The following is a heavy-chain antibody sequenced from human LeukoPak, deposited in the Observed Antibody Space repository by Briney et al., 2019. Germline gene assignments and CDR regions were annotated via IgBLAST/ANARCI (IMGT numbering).Heavy chain of an antibody. D-gene: IGHD3/OR15-3a*01. V-gene: IGHV3-23*01. Sequence: PGGSLRLSCAVSGITLSNYGMSRVRQAPGKGLEWVAGISDSGDRTNYADSVKGRFTISRDNPKNTLYLQMNSLRAEDTAVYYCAKRGVVIRVILVGFHKEAYYFDSWGQGALVTVSS. CDR3: AKRGVVIRVILVGFHKEAYYFDS. J-gene: IGHJ4*02. CDR2: ISDSGDRT. CDR1: GITLSNYG.